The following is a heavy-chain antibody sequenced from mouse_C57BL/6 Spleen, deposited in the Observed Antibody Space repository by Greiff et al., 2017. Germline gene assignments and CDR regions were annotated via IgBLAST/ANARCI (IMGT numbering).Heavy chain of an antibody. Sequence: VQLQQSGADLVRPGASVKLSCTASGFTFTDYYINWVWQRPGQGLEWISRIYLGCGYTYSYEQFKGKATLTAEKTSSTAYMQLSSLASEDSAVYFCGGSGLGRGFDYWGQGTTLTVSS. D-gene: IGHD3-3*01. CDR3: GGSGLGRGFDY. J-gene: IGHJ2*01. CDR2: IYLGCGYT. CDR1: GFTFTDYY. V-gene: IGHV1-76*01.